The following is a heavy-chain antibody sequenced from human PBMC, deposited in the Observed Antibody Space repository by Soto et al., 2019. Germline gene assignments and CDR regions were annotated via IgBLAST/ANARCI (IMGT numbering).Heavy chain of an antibody. CDR2: IYYSGST. Sequence: SETLSLTCTVSGGSISSGGYYWSWIRQHPGKGLEWIGYIYYSGSTYYNPSLKSRVTISVDTSKNQFSQKLSSVTAADTAVYYCARGPDYYDSSGYSNWFDPWGQGTLVTVSS. CDR1: GGSISSGGYY. V-gene: IGHV4-31*03. CDR3: ARGPDYYDSSGYSNWFDP. D-gene: IGHD3-22*01. J-gene: IGHJ5*02.